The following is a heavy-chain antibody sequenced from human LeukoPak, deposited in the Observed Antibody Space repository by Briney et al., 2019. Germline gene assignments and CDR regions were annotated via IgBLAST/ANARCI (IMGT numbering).Heavy chain of an antibody. Sequence: ASVKVSCKASGYTFTSYAMNWVRQAPGQGLEWMGWINTNTGNPTYAQGFTGRFVFSLDTSVSTAYLQISSLKAEDTAVYYCARGGQGSHRFLTRHGVDYWGQGTLVTVSS. D-gene: IGHD2/OR15-2a*01. J-gene: IGHJ4*02. CDR2: INTNTGNP. CDR1: GYTFTSYA. V-gene: IGHV7-4-1*02. CDR3: ARGGQGSHRFLTRHGVDY.